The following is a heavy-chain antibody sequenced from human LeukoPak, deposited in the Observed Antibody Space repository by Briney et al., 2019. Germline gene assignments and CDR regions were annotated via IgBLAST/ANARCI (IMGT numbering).Heavy chain of an antibody. D-gene: IGHD4-17*01. CDR3: ARARKTYGDYVRLLDY. Sequence: ASVKVSCKASGYTFTGYYMHWVRQAPGQGLEWMGWINPNSGGTNYAQKFQGGVTMTRDTSISTAYMELSRLRSDDTAVYYCARARKTYGDYVRLLDYWGQGTLVTVSS. CDR2: INPNSGGT. CDR1: GYTFTGYY. J-gene: IGHJ4*02. V-gene: IGHV1-2*02.